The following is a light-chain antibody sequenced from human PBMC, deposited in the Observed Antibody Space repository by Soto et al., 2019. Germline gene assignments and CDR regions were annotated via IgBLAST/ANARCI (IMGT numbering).Light chain of an antibody. Sequence: EIALTQSPGTLSLSPGERAALSCSASQSISSNYLAWYQQKPGQAPRLLIYGASNRATGIPDRFSGSGSGTDFTLTISRLEPEDFAVYYCQQYGSLPITFGQGTRVEIK. J-gene: IGKJ5*01. CDR3: QQYGSLPIT. V-gene: IGKV3-20*01. CDR1: QSISSNY. CDR2: GAS.